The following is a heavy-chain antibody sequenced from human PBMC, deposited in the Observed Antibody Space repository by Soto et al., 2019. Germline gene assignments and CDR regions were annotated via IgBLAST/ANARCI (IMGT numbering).Heavy chain of an antibody. CDR1: GGSISSGDYY. CDR3: ANSDSTVTTSVSFDY. J-gene: IGHJ4*02. D-gene: IGHD4-17*01. Sequence: SETLSLTCTVSGGSISSGDYYGIWIRQPPGKGLEWIGYIYYSGSTYYNPSLKSRVTISVDTSKNQFSLKLSSVTAADTAVYYCANSDSTVTTSVSFDYWGQGTLVTVSS. CDR2: IYYSGST. V-gene: IGHV4-30-4*01.